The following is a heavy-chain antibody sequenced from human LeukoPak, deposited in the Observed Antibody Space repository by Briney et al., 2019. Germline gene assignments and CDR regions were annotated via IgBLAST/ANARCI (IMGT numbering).Heavy chain of an antibody. CDR3: VRVTYGGNCGYHFDF. CDR1: GFDLWRYA. CDR2: ISDGGDGT. V-gene: IGHV3-23*01. Sequence: GGSLRLSCAASGFDLWRYAMSWVRQAPGEGLEWVADISDGGDGTHYADSVQGRFTISRDNSKNTVFLQMVSLRAHDTAFYYCVRVTYGGNCGYHFDFWGQGALVTVSS. D-gene: IGHD4-23*01. J-gene: IGHJ4*02.